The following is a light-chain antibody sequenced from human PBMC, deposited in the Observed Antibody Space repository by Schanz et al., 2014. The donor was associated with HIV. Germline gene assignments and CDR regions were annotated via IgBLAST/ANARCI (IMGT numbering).Light chain of an antibody. Sequence: DIVMTQSPDSLAVSLGERATINCKSSQSVLYNSNNKNYLAWYQQKPGQPPKLLIYWASTRESGVPDRFSGSGSVTDFTLTISSLQAEDVAIYYCQQYYSTLITFGQGTKVEIK. CDR1: QSVLYNSNNKNY. J-gene: IGKJ1*01. V-gene: IGKV4-1*01. CDR2: WAS. CDR3: QQYYSTLIT.